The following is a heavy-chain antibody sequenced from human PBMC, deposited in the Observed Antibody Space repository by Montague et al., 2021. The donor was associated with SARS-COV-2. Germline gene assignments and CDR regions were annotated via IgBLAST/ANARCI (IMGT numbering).Heavy chain of an antibody. D-gene: IGHD6-13*01. CDR1: GHSISSYS. J-gene: IGHJ5*02. Sequence: SETLSLTCSVSGHSISSYSWRWIRQTPGKGLEWIGHIYHSGGTXXXPSXXXRVTISLDTSKNQFSLKLTTVTAADTALYYCARGYSSSYYGARWFDPWGQGTLVTVSS. CDR3: ARGYSSSYYGARWFDP. V-gene: IGHV4-59*01. CDR2: IYHSGGT.